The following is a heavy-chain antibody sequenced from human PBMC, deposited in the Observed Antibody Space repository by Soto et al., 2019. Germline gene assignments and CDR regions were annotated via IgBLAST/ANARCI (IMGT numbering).Heavy chain of an antibody. J-gene: IGHJ4*02. D-gene: IGHD3-16*02. Sequence: QVQLVQSGAEVKKPGASVKVSCKASGYTFTSYGISWVRQAPGQGLEWMGWISAYNGNTNYAQKLQGRVTMTTDTHTTTAYVDRRSQRSEDAAVYYCARPPCRDVPSGELSLYYGYWGQGTLVT. V-gene: IGHV1-18*01. CDR2: ISAYNGNT. CDR1: GYTFTSYG. CDR3: ARPPCRDVPSGELSLYYGY.